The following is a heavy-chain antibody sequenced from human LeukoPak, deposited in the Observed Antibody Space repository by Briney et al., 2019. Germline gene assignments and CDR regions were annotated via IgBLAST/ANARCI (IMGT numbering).Heavy chain of an antibody. Sequence: GGSLRLSCSASGFTFNIYSMSWVRQAPGKGLEWVAYISSGGSTTYYRDSVRGPFTISRDNAKNSLYLQMNSLSNEDTAVYYCARGDACSNTTCYPLSCFACWGHGTLVTVSS. D-gene: IGHD2-2*01. J-gene: IGHJ4*01. CDR3: ARGDACSNTTCYPLSCFAC. CDR1: GFTFNIYS. CDR2: ISSGGSTT. V-gene: IGHV3-48*02.